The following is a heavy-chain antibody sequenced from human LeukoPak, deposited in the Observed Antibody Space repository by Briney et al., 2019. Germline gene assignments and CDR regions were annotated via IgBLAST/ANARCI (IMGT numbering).Heavy chain of an antibody. CDR2: IVVGSGNT. D-gene: IGHD2-15*01. CDR1: GFTFTSSA. J-gene: IGHJ6*02. V-gene: IGHV1-58*02. CDR3: ARDLEYCSGGGCYSGYHYGMDV. Sequence: GASVKVSCKASGFTFTSSAMQWVRQARGQRLEWIGWIVVGSGNTNYAQKFQERVTITRDMSTSTVYMELSSLRSEDTAVYYCARDLEYCSGGGCYSGYHYGMDVWGQGTTVTVSS.